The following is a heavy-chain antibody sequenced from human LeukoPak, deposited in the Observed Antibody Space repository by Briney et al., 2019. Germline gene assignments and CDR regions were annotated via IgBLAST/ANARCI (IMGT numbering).Heavy chain of an antibody. V-gene: IGHV4-59*08. CDR1: GGSINNYY. J-gene: IGHJ5*02. CDR2: IYSSGST. Sequence: SETLSLTCTVSGGSINNYYWSWIRQPPGKGLEWIGYIYSSGSTNYNPSLKSRVIISVDTSKNQFSLKLSSVTAADTAVYYCARRTLCCGERFDPWGQGTLVTVSS. D-gene: IGHD3-16*01. CDR3: ARRTLCCGERFDP.